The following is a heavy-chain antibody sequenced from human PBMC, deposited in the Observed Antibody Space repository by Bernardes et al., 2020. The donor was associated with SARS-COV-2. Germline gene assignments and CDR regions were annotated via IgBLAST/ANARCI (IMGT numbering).Heavy chain of an antibody. Sequence: SETLYLTCTVSGGSISSYYWSWIRQPPGKGLEWIGYIYYSGSTKYNPSLKSRVTISVDTSKNQFSLKLSSVTAADTAVYYCARQDIGAILGVVITPAGMDVWGQGTTVTVSS. J-gene: IGHJ6*02. D-gene: IGHD3-3*01. CDR3: ARQDIGAILGVVITPAGMDV. CDR1: GGSISSYY. CDR2: IYYSGST. V-gene: IGHV4-59*08.